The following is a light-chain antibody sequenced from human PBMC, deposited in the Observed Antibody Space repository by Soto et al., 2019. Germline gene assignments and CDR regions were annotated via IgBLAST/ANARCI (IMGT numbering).Light chain of an antibody. CDR1: SSTVGASNY. V-gene: IGLV2-14*01. Sequence: QSALTQPASVSGSPGQSITISCTGTSSTVGASNYVSWYQQHPGKAPKLMIYEVSYRPSGVSNRFSGSKSGNTASLTISGLQAEDEADYHCSSYSSGDTLYVFGSGTKVTVL. CDR3: SSYSSGDTLYV. J-gene: IGLJ1*01. CDR2: EVS.